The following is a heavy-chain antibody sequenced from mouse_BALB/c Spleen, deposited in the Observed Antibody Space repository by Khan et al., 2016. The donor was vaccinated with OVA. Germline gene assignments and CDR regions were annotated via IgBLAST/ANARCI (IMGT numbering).Heavy chain of an antibody. Sequence: EVQGVESGGDLVKSGGSLKLSCAASGFTFSPYSMSWVRQTPDKRLEWVATISSDGDYTYYTDSVKGRFNISRDKAKNTLYLPLSSLKSEDTAIYYCATHLTGSFAYWGQGTLVTGSA. V-gene: IGHV5-6*01. CDR2: ISSDGDYT. D-gene: IGHD4-1*01. CDR1: GFTFSPYS. CDR3: ATHLTGSFAY. J-gene: IGHJ3*01.